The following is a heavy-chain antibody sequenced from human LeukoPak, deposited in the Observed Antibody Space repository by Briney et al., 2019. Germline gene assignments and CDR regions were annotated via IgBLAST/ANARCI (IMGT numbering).Heavy chain of an antibody. D-gene: IGHD6-13*01. J-gene: IGHJ4*02. CDR3: ARDTAAAGYFDY. CDR1: GFTFSDFW. Sequence: PGGSLRLSCAASGFTFSDFWMHWVRQAPGKGLEWVAVISYDGSNKYYADSVKGRFTISRDNSKNTLYLQMNSLRAEDTAVYYCARDTAAAGYFDYWGQGTLVTVSS. CDR2: ISYDGSNK. V-gene: IGHV3-30-3*01.